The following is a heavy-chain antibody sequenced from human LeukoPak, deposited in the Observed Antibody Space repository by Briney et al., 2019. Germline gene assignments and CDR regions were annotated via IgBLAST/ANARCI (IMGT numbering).Heavy chain of an antibody. CDR1: GGSISSSSYY. V-gene: IGHV4-39*07. D-gene: IGHD3-16*02. J-gene: IGHJ4*02. Sequence: SETLSLTCTVSGGSISSSSYYWGWIRQPPGKGLEWIGSIYYSGSTYYNPSLKSRVTISVDTSKNQFSLKLSPVTAADTAVYYCARARSFRGVISYYFDYWGQGTLVTVSS. CDR2: IYYSGST. CDR3: ARARSFRGVISYYFDY.